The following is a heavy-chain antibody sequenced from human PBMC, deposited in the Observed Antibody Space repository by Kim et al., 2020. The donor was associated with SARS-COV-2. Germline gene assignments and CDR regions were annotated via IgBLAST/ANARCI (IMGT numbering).Heavy chain of an antibody. J-gene: IGHJ4*02. CDR3: ARGSGNYGFDS. V-gene: IGHV3-74*01. CDR2: INADRSVI. D-gene: IGHD3-22*01. Sequence: GSLRLSCAASGFTFSSHWMHWVRQAPGKGPVWVSRINADRSVIEYAASVKGRFTISRDNAKSTLDLQMNSLRPEDTAVYYCARGSGNYGFDSWGQGILVAVSS. CDR1: GFTFSSHW.